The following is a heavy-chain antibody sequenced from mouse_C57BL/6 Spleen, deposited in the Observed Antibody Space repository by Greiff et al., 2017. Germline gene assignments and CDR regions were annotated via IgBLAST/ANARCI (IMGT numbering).Heavy chain of an antibody. CDR3: ARGGGYGSSPYWYFDV. D-gene: IGHD1-1*01. CDR2: IYPGDGDT. Sequence: QVQLQQSGAELVKPGASVKISCKASGYAFSSYWMNWVKQRPGKGLEWIGQIYPGDGDTNYNGKFKGKATLTADKSSSTAYMQLSSLTSEDSAVYCCARGGGYGSSPYWYFDVWGTGTTVTVSS. J-gene: IGHJ1*03. V-gene: IGHV1-80*01. CDR1: GYAFSSYW.